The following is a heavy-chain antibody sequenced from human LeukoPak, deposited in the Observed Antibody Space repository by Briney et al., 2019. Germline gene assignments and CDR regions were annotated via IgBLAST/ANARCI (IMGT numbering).Heavy chain of an antibody. Sequence: PGGSLRLSCAASGFTFSSYEMNWVRQAPGKGLEWVSYISSSGSTISYADSVKGRFTISRDNAKNSLFLQMTSLRAEDTAVYYCARGTRHGWELVVWGQGTLVTVSS. V-gene: IGHV3-48*03. CDR3: ARGTRHGWELVV. CDR2: ISSSGSTI. CDR1: GFTFSSYE. D-gene: IGHD1-26*01. J-gene: IGHJ4*02.